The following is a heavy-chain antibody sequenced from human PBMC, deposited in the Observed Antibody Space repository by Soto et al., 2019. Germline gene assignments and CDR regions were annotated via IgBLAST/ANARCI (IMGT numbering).Heavy chain of an antibody. D-gene: IGHD1-1*01. V-gene: IGHV4-31*03. Sequence: PSETLSLTCTVSGGSISSGGYYWSWIRQHPGKGLEWIGYIYYSGSTYYNPSLKSRVTISVDKSKNQFSLKLSSVTAADTAVYYCARDAGTTGGYYYYYGMDVWGQGTTVTVSS. CDR1: GGSISSGGYY. J-gene: IGHJ6*02. CDR3: ARDAGTTGGYYYYYGMDV. CDR2: IYYSGST.